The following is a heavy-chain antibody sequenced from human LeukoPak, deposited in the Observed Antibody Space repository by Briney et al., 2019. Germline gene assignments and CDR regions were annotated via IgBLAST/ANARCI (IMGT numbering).Heavy chain of an antibody. D-gene: IGHD3-22*01. CDR2: INHTGST. Sequence: SETLSLTCAVYGGSFSGYYWSWIRQPPGRGLEWIGEINHTGSTNYNPSLKSRVTISVDTSKNQFPLKLSSVTAADTAVYYCARYYDSSGYYDYWGQGTLVTVSS. CDR1: GGSFSGYY. V-gene: IGHV4-34*01. J-gene: IGHJ4*02. CDR3: ARYYDSSGYYDY.